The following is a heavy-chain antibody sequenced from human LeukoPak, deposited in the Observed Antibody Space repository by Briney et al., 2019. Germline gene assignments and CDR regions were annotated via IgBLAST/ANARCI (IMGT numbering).Heavy chain of an antibody. CDR1: GYTFTGYY. Sequence: ASVKVSCKASGYTFTGYYMHWVRQAPGQGLEWMGWINPNSGGTNYAQKFQGRVTMTRDTSISTAYMELSRLRSDDTAVYYCAREGGRGPTSYYYGSGSLVRNYYYYYGMDVWGQGTTVTVSS. D-gene: IGHD3-10*01. CDR2: INPNSGGT. CDR3: AREGGRGPTSYYYGSGSLVRNYYYYYGMDV. J-gene: IGHJ6*02. V-gene: IGHV1-2*02.